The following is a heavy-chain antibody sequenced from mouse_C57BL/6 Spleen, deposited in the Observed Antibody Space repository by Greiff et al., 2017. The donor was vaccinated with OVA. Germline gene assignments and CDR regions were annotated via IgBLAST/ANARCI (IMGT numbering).Heavy chain of an antibody. V-gene: IGHV1-42*01. Sequence: EVKLQESGPELVKPGASVKISCKASGYSFTGYYMNWVKQSPEKSLEWIGEINPSTGGTTYNQKFKAKATLTVDKSSSTAYMQLKSLTSEDSAVYYCARGDFFITTSWFAYWGQGTLVTVSA. J-gene: IGHJ3*01. D-gene: IGHD1-1*01. CDR2: INPSTGGT. CDR3: ARGDFFITTSWFAY. CDR1: GYSFTGYY.